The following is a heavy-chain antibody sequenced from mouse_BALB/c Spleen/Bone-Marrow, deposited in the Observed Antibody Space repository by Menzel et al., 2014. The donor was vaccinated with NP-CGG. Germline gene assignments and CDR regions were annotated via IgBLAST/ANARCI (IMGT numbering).Heavy chain of an antibody. Sequence: VQLQQSGPGLVKPSQSLSLTCTVTGYSITSDYACNWIRQFPGNKLEWMGYISYSGSTSYNPSLKSRISITRDTSKNQFFLQLNSVTTEDTATYYCARRDYDDYAMDYWGQGTSVTVSS. CDR3: ARRDYDDYAMDY. CDR2: ISYSGST. V-gene: IGHV3-2*02. CDR1: GYSITSDYA. D-gene: IGHD2-4*01. J-gene: IGHJ4*01.